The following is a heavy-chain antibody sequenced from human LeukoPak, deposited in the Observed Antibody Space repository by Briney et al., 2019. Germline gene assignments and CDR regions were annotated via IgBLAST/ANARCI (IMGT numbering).Heavy chain of an antibody. Sequence: GGSLRLSCAAYGFTISTYGMSWVRQAPGKGLEWVSSISGGTTYYADSVKGRFTISRDNSKNTVSLQMNSLRAEDTAVYYCAKSVYHSGNYWGQGTLVTVSS. D-gene: IGHD3-10*01. V-gene: IGHV3-23*01. CDR1: GFTISTYG. J-gene: IGHJ4*02. CDR2: ISGGTT. CDR3: AKSVYHSGNY.